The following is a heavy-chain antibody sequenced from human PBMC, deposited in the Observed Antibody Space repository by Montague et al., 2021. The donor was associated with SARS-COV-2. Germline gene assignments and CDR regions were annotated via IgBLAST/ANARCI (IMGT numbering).Heavy chain of an antibody. V-gene: IGHV3-7*03. Sequence: SLRLSCAASGFTFSSYWMSWVRQTPGKGLEWVANIKPDGGEKHYVDSVXGRFIISRDNAKNSLNLQMDSLRAEDTALYYCARDSRIVGATGGMDVWGQGTTVIVSS. CDR3: ARDSRIVGATGGMDV. CDR1: GFTFSSYW. D-gene: IGHD1-26*01. CDR2: IKPDGGEK. J-gene: IGHJ6*02.